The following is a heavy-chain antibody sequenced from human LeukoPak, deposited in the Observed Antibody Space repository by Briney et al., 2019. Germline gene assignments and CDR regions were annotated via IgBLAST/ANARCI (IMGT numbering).Heavy chain of an antibody. CDR2: IKQDGSDK. CDR1: GFTFSDYY. CDR3: ARLGVVVITNDGFDI. J-gene: IGHJ3*02. Sequence: GGSLRLSCAASGFTFSDYYMTWVRQAPGKGLEWVANIKQDGSDKYYVDSVKGRFTISRDNAKNLLYLQMNSLRDEDTAVYYCARLGVVVITNDGFDIWGQGTMVTVSS. V-gene: IGHV3-7*03. D-gene: IGHD3-22*01.